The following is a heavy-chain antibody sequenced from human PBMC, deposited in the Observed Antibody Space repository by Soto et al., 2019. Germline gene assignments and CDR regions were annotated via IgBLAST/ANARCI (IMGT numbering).Heavy chain of an antibody. CDR1: GFTFSSYW. CDR3: ARAHMLSGYYDFWSGYYSPRPYMDV. CDR2: XKQDGSEK. D-gene: IGHD3-3*01. J-gene: IGHJ6*03. Sequence: PGGSLGLSCAASGFTFSSYWMSWXRXAPXXXXXXXXXXKQDGSEKYYVDSVKGRFTISRDNAKNSLYLQMNSLRAEDTAVYYCARAHMLSGYYDFWSGYYSPRPYMDVWGKGTTVTVSS. V-gene: IGHV3-7*01.